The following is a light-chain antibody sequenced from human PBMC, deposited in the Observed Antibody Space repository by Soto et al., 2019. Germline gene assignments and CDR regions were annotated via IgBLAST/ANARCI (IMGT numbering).Light chain of an antibody. V-gene: IGKV1-27*01. CDR3: QKYTSAPWT. CDR2: AAS. CDR1: QGITKS. J-gene: IGKJ1*01. Sequence: DIQMTQSPSSLSSSVGDRVTITCRASQGITKSLAWYQQKPGNVPKLLIYAASTLQSGVPSRCSGSGSGTDFTLTISSLQPEDVATYYCQKYTSAPWTFGQGTKVEI.